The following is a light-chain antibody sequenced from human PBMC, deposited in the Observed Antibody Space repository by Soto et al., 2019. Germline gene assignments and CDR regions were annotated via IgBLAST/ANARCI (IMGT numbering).Light chain of an antibody. CDR1: SSNIGGNF. CDR2: MNN. V-gene: IGLV1-47*01. Sequence: QAVMTQPPSASGTPGQTVTISCSGSSSNIGGNFVSWYQHVPGTAPKVLIFMNNQRTSGVPDRFSGSKSGTSASLAISGLRSEDESDYYCAAWDDSLEGVLFGGGTKLTVL. CDR3: AAWDDSLEGVL. J-gene: IGLJ2*01.